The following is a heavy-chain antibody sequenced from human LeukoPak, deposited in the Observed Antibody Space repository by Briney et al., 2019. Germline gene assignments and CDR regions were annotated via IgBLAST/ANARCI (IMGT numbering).Heavy chain of an antibody. V-gene: IGHV4-34*01. CDR2: ITHNGYT. J-gene: IGHJ5*02. Sequence: SEALSLTCAVYGGSFSGYYWGWIRQPPGKGLQWIGEITHNGYTNYNPALKSRVTISIDTSKNEFSLKVSSVTAADMAIYYCAASGGPINWFDPWGQGTLVTVSS. CDR3: AASGGPINWFDP. D-gene: IGHD3-10*01. CDR1: GGSFSGYY.